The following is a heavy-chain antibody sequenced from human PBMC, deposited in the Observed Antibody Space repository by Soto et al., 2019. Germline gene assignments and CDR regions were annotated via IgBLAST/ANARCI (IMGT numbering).Heavy chain of an antibody. J-gene: IGHJ5*02. Sequence: GGSLRLSCAASGFTFSSYSMNWVRQAPGKGLEWVSSISSSSSYIYYADSVKGRFTISRDNAKNSLYLQMNSLRAEDTAVYYCARGRADYYDSSGLYNWFDPWGQGTLVTVSS. V-gene: IGHV3-21*01. D-gene: IGHD3-22*01. CDR2: ISSSSSYI. CDR1: GFTFSSYS. CDR3: ARGRADYYDSSGLYNWFDP.